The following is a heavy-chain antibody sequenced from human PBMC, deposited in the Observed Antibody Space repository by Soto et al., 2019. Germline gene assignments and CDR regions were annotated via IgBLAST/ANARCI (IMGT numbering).Heavy chain of an antibody. V-gene: IGHV3-21*01. J-gene: IGHJ4*02. CDR1: GFTFSSYS. CDR2: ISSSSSYI. Sequence: GGSLRLSCAASGFTFSSYSMNWVRQAPGKGLEWVSSISSSSSYIYYADSVKGRFTISRDNAKNSLYLQMNSLRAEDTAVYYCARAPYYDFWSGYRPARYYFDYWGQGTLVTVSS. CDR3: ARAPYYDFWSGYRPARYYFDY. D-gene: IGHD3-3*01.